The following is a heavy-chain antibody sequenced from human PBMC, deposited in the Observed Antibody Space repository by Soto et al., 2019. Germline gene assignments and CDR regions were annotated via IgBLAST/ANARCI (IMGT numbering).Heavy chain of an antibody. Sequence: SETLSLTCTVSGGSVSSGSYYWSWIRQPPRKGLERIGYIYYSAITTYNPSLKSRVTISVSTSKNQFSLKLSSVTAAETAVYYCARDWGEGTAMVNWGQGTLITVSS. J-gene: IGHJ4*02. D-gene: IGHD5-18*01. V-gene: IGHV4-61*01. CDR2: IYYSAIT. CDR1: GGSVSSGSYY. CDR3: ARDWGEGTAMVN.